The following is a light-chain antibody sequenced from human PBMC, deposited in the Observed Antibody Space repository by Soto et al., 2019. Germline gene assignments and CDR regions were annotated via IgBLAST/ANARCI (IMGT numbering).Light chain of an antibody. CDR2: DAS. J-gene: IGKJ1*01. Sequence: DIQMTQSPSTLSASVGDSGTIPCRASQSISSWLAWYQQKPGKAPKLLIYDASSLESGVPSRFRGSGSGTECTLPITRLQPDDFETYYCQQYNSYPWTFGQGTKVDI. CDR3: QQYNSYPWT. V-gene: IGKV1-5*01. CDR1: QSISSW.